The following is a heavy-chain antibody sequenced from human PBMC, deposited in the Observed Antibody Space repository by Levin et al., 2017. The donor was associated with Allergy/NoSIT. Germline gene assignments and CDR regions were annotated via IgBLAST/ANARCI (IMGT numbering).Heavy chain of an antibody. V-gene: IGHV3-74*01. CDR3: ARVVRFGELYWFDP. Sequence: GASVKVSCAASGFTFSSYWMHWVRQAPGKGLVWVSRINSDGSSTSYADSVKGRFTISRDNAKNTLYLQMNSLRAEDTAVYYCARVVRFGELYWFDPWGQGTLVTVSS. J-gene: IGHJ5*02. CDR1: GFTFSSYW. CDR2: INSDGSST. D-gene: IGHD3-10*01.